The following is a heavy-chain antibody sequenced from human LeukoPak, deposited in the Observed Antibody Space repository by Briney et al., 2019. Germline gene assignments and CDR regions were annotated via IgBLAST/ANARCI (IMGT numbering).Heavy chain of an antibody. CDR3: ARVNINNWHSCDY. CDR1: GGSISPYY. Sequence: PETLSLTCTVSGGSISPYYWSWIRQPPGKGLEWIGYIYYSGTTNYNPSLKSRVTLSVDTSNNQFSLKLNSVTAADTAVYYCARVNINNWHSCDYWGQGTLVTVSS. D-gene: IGHD1-1*01. CDR2: IYYSGTT. V-gene: IGHV4-59*01. J-gene: IGHJ4*02.